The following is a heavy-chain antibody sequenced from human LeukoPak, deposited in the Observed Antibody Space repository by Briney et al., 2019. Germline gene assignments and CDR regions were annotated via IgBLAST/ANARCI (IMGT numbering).Heavy chain of an antibody. J-gene: IGHJ4*02. Sequence: ASVRVSCKASGYTFTSYNIHWVRQATGQGLEWMGWMNPHSDNTGYAQQFQGRVTMTRNTSISTAYMELSSLRSEDTAVYYCARGPYYDYLLYYFDYWGQGTLVTVSS. CDR2: MNPHSDNT. D-gene: IGHD3-16*01. V-gene: IGHV1-8*01. CDR3: ARGPYYDYLLYYFDY. CDR1: GYTFTSYN.